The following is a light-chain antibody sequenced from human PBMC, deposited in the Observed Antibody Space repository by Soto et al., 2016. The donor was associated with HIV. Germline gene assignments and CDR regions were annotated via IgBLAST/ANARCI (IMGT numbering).Light chain of an antibody. Sequence: SYVLSQPPSLSVAPRKTARITCGGDNVGSKSVQWYQQKPGQAPVLVVYDDSDRPSGIPERFSGSNSGNTATLTISGVEAGDEADYYCQVWDVSSDLVVFGGGTKLTVL. CDR2: DDS. J-gene: IGLJ2*01. CDR3: QVWDVSSDLVV. V-gene: IGLV3-21*03. CDR1: NVGSKS.